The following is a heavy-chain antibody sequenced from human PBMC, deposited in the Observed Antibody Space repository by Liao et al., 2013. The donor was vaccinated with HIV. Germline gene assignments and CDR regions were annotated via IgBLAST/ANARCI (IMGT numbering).Heavy chain of an antibody. V-gene: IGHV4-59*01. CDR1: GGSISTYY. J-gene: IGHJ6*03. D-gene: IGHD3-22*01. CDR3: AREDYDSSGYQYYYYMDV. CDR2: IYYSGST. Sequence: QVQLQESGPGLVKPSETLSLTCTVSGGSISTYYWSWIRQPPGKGLEWIGYIYYSGSTNYNPSLRSRVTISVDTSKNQFSLKLSSVTAADTAVYYCAREDYDSSGYQYYYYMDVWGKGTTVTVS.